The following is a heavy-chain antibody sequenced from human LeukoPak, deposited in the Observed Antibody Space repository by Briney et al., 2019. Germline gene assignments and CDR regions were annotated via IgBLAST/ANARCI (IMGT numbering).Heavy chain of an antibody. J-gene: IGHJ4*02. D-gene: IGHD7-27*01. CDR2: ITGSGGTT. CDR1: GFTFSNYV. CDR3: AKDGPDWGSYFDC. Sequence: GGSLRLSCAASGFTFSNYVMNWVRQAPEKGLEWVSSITGSGGTTNYADSVKGRFTISRDNSKNTLYLQMNSLRAEDTAIYYCAKDGPDWGSYFDCWGQGTLVTVSS. V-gene: IGHV3-23*01.